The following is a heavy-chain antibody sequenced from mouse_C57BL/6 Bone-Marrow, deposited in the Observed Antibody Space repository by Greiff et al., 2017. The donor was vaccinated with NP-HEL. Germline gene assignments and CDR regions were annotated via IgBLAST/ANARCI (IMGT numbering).Heavy chain of an antibody. Sequence: EVQGVESGGGLVQSGRSLRLSCATSGFTFSDFYMAWVRQAPGKGLEWIAASRNKANDYPTEYSASVKGRFIVSRDTSQSILYLQMNALRAEDTAIYYGARDARYSNCDYAMDDWGQGTSVTVSS. D-gene: IGHD2-5*01. CDR3: ARDARYSNCDYAMDD. V-gene: IGHV7-1*01. CDR1: GFTFSDFY. CDR2: SRNKANDYPT. J-gene: IGHJ4*01.